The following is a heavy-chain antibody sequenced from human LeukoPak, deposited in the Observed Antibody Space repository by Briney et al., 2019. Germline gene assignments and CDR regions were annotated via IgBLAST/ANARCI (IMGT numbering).Heavy chain of an antibody. D-gene: IGHD3-22*01. CDR2: INPGGTST. CDR3: ASTASSGGYSRFDY. J-gene: IGHJ4*02. Sequence: PGASVKVSCKASGYTFTSYYIHWVRQAPGQGLEWLGIINPGGTSTTYAQKFQGRVTMTRDTSTSTAYMELRSLRSDDTAVYYCASTASSGGYSRFDYWGQGTLVTVSS. CDR1: GYTFTSYY. V-gene: IGHV1-46*01.